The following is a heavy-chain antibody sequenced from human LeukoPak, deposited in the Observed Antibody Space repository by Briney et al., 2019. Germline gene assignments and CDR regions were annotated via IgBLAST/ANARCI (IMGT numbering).Heavy chain of an antibody. CDR1: GYTFTGYY. J-gene: IGHJ4*02. V-gene: IGHV1-2*02. CDR3: ARDRGYYYDSRTTETYLI. CDR2: INPNSGGT. D-gene: IGHD3-22*01. Sequence: ASVKVSCKASGYTFTGYYMHWVRQAPGQGLEWMGWINPNSGGTNYAQKFQGRVTMTRDTSISTAYMELSRLRSEDTAVYYCARDRGYYYDSRTTETYLIWGQGTLVTVSS.